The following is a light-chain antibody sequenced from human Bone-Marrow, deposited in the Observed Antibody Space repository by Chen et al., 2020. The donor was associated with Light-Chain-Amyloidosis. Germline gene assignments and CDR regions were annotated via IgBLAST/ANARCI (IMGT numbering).Light chain of an antibody. Sequence: NFMLTQPHSVSESPGKTVIISCTRSSGSIATNYVQWYQQRPGSSPTTVIYEDDQRPSGVPDRFSGSIDRSSNSASLPISGLKTEGEADYYCQSYQGSSQGVFGGGTKLTVL. CDR1: SGSIATNY. V-gene: IGLV6-57*01. CDR2: EDD. CDR3: QSYQGSSQGV. J-gene: IGLJ3*02.